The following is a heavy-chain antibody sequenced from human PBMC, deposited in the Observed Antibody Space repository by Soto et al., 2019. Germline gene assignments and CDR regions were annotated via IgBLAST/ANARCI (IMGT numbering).Heavy chain of an antibody. D-gene: IGHD6-19*01. J-gene: IGHJ5*02. Sequence: ASVKVSCKASGYTFTSYAMHWVRQAPGQRLEWMGWINAGNGNTKYSQKLQGRVTITRDTSASTAYMELSSLRSEDTAVYYCARGVAGTIHWFDPWGQGTLVTVSS. V-gene: IGHV1-3*01. CDR3: ARGVAGTIHWFDP. CDR2: INAGNGNT. CDR1: GYTFTSYA.